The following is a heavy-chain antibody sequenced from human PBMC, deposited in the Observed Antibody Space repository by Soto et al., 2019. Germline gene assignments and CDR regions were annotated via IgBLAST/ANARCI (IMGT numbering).Heavy chain of an antibody. Sequence: EVQLAESVGGLAQPGGSLRLSCAASGFTLSGYAMDWVRQAPGKGLENVSGISSNGVGTYYANSVQGRFTISRDNSKNTVYLQMGSLSPEDMAVYYCARRARPDFYYMDVWGKGTTVTVSS. CDR3: ARRARPDFYYMDV. J-gene: IGHJ6*03. CDR2: ISSNGVGT. D-gene: IGHD6-6*01. CDR1: GFTLSGYA. V-gene: IGHV3-64*01.